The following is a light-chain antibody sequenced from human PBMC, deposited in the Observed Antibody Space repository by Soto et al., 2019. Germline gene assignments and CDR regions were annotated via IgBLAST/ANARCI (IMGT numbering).Light chain of an antibody. Sequence: DIVMTQSPLSLPVTPGEPASISCRSSQSLLHSVGYNYLDWYLQKPGQSPQLLIFLGSNRASGVPDRLSGTGSCTDFTLKISRVEGEDVGYYYCMQALQTPYTFGQGTKLEIK. CDR3: MQALQTPYT. J-gene: IGKJ2*01. CDR1: QSLLHSVGYNY. CDR2: LGS. V-gene: IGKV2-28*01.